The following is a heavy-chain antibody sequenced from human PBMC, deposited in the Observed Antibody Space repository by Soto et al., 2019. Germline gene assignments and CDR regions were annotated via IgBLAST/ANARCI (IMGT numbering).Heavy chain of an antibody. V-gene: IGHV4-39*01. J-gene: IGHJ2*01. CDR2: LYYSGST. Sequence: QLQLQESGPGLVKPSETLSLTCTVSGDSISSTSYYWGWIRQPPGKGLEWIGSLYYSGSTYYNPSLKSRVTISADTAKNQFSLKLSSVTAADTAVYYCATTPIADRDYWYFDLWGRGTLVTVSS. D-gene: IGHD6-6*01. CDR3: ATTPIADRDYWYFDL. CDR1: GDSISSTSYY.